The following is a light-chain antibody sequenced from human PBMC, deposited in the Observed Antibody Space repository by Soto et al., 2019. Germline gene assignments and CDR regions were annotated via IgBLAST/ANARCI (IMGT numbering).Light chain of an antibody. V-gene: IGKV1-9*01. CDR1: QGIDSS. J-gene: IGKJ5*01. CDR2: AAS. CDR3: QQLHDYPIT. Sequence: ILLTQSPSSLSASVGDRVTITCRASQGIDSSFAWYQQKPGKAPTLLIYAASCLQSGIPSRFSGSGSGTDFTLTISSLQPEDFATYYCQQLHDYPITFGQGTRLEI.